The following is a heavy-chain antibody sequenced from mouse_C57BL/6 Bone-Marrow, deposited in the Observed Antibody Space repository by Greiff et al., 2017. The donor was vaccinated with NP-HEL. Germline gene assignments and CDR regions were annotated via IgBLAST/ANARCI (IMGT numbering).Heavy chain of an antibody. V-gene: IGHV1-74*01. CDR3: AMGIITTVVFDY. J-gene: IGHJ2*01. D-gene: IGHD1-1*01. Sequence: QVQLQQPGAELVKPGASVKVSCKASGYTFTSYWMHWVKQRPGQGLEWIGRIHPSDSDTNYTQKFKGKATLTVDKSSSTAYMQLSSLTSEDSAVYYCAMGIITTVVFDYWGQGTTLTVSS. CDR2: IHPSDSDT. CDR1: GYTFTSYW.